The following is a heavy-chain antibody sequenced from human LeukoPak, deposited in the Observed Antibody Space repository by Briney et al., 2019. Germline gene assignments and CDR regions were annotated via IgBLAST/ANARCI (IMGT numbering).Heavy chain of an antibody. V-gene: IGHV4-34*01. CDR1: GGSFSGYY. CDR3: ARGPGFDP. J-gene: IGHJ5*02. CDR2: INHSGST. Sequence: SETLSLTCAVYGGSFSGYYWSWIRQPPGKGLEWIGEINHSGSTNYNPFLKSRVTTSVDTSKNQFSLKLSSVTAADTAVYYCARGPGFDPWGQGTLITVSS.